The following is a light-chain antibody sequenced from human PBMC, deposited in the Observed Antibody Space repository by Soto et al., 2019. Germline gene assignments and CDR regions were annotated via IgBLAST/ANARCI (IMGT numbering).Light chain of an antibody. J-gene: IGKJ1*01. CDR3: QQYYITPTWT. V-gene: IGKV4-1*01. CDR1: QSVLYSSNNKNY. CDR2: WAS. Sequence: DIVMTQSPDSLAVSLGERATINCKSSQSVLYSSNNKNYLAWYQQKPGQPPKLLIYWASTRESGVPDRFSGSGSGTDFTLTISSLQAEDVAVYYYQQYYITPTWTFGQGTKVEIK.